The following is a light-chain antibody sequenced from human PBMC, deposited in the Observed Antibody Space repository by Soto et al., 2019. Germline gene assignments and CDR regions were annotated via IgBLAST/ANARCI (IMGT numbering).Light chain of an antibody. CDR1: QGISSF. CDR3: QQYNDYSWT. J-gene: IGKJ1*01. CDR2: KAS. Sequence: IRVTKSPSSLSASLGDSVTITCRASQGISSFLAWYQQKPGKAPRLLIYKASTLEIGVPSRFSGSGSGTEFTLTISSLQPDDVAIYYCQQYNDYSWTFGQGTKVDIK. V-gene: IGKV1-5*03.